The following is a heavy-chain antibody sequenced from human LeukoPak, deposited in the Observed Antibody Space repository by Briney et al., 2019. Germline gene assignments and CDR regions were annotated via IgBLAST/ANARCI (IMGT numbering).Heavy chain of an antibody. Sequence: GGSLRLSCVASGFTFGKYWMSWVRQAPGKGLEWVANIKLDGSEKNYVDSVKGRFTISRDNSKNTLYLQVNSLRAEDTAVYYCAKPYDTSGNYWAPFDYWGQGTLVTVSS. CDR1: GFTFGKYW. CDR2: IKLDGSEK. CDR3: AKPYDTSGNYWAPFDY. D-gene: IGHD3-22*01. V-gene: IGHV3-7*03. J-gene: IGHJ4*02.